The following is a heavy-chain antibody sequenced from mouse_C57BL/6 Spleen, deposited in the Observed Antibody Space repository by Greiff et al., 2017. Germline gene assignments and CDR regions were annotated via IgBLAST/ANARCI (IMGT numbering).Heavy chain of an antibody. D-gene: IGHD1-1*01. CDR1: GYTFTSYW. V-gene: IGHV1-64*01. CDR2: IHPNSGST. Sequence: VKLKQPGAELVKPGASVKLSCKASGYTFTSYWMHWVKQRPGQGLEWIGMIHPNSGSTNYNEKFKSKATLTVDKSSSTAYMQLSSLTSEDSAVYYCARREDYGSSGYYAMDYWGQGTSVTVSS. CDR3: ARREDYGSSGYYAMDY. J-gene: IGHJ4*01.